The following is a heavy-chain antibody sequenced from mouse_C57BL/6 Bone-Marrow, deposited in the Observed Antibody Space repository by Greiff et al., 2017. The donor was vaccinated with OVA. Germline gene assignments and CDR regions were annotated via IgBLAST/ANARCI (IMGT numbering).Heavy chain of an antibody. J-gene: IGHJ2*01. CDR1: GYTFTEYT. V-gene: IGHV1-62-2*01. Sequence: VQLQQSGAELVKPGASVKLSCKASGYTFTEYTIHWVKQRPGQGLAWIGWFYPGGGSSKYNEKFTDKATLTADKSSSTVYMELSRLTSEESAVYFCARHERGITTVGGGFDYWGQGTPLTVSS. D-gene: IGHD1-1*01. CDR3: ARHERGITTVGGGFDY. CDR2: FYPGGGSS.